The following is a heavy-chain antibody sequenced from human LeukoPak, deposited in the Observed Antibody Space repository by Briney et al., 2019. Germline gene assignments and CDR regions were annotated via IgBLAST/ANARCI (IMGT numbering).Heavy chain of an antibody. J-gene: IGHJ4*02. V-gene: IGHV3-7*01. CDR2: INPDGIKR. CDR1: GRTFSSSW. CDR3: ARDLAFSRLDY. Sequence: GGSLRLSCAVSGRTFSSSWMDWVRQAPGKGLEWVASINPDGIKRYSADSVKGRFSISRDNARNSLYLQMDSLRAEDTAFYYCARDLAFSRLDYWGQGVLVTVSS. D-gene: IGHD2/OR15-2a*01.